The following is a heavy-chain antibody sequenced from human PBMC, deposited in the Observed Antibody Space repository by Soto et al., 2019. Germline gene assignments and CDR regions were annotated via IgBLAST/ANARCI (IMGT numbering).Heavy chain of an antibody. CDR2: IRSKAYGGTT. Sequence: GGSLRLSCRASGFTFDDYAMSWVSQAPGKGPEWVGCIRSKAYGGTTEYAASVRGRFTILRDDSKNFAYLQLNSRKTDETAGYFCARDRDYFVSSTYEYLDYWRPGTLV. J-gene: IGHJ4*02. CDR1: GFTFDDYA. D-gene: IGHD3-10*01. V-gene: IGHV3-49*04. CDR3: ARDRDYFVSSTYEYLDY.